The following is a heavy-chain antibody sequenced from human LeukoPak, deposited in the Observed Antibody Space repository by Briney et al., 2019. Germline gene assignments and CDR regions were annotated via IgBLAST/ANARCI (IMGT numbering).Heavy chain of an antibody. V-gene: IGHV3-33*01. J-gene: IGHJ4*02. CDR3: ARFVGSDYTGSFDL. D-gene: IGHD3-10*01. CDR1: GFRFSSHG. CDR2: IWYDGSNP. Sequence: PGTSLRLSCAGSGFRFSSHGMHWVRQAPGKGLEWLGYIWYDGSNPDYVDPVKGRFTISRDNCKNTVYLQMNSLRAEDTAVYHCARFVGSDYTGSFDLWGQGTPVTVSS.